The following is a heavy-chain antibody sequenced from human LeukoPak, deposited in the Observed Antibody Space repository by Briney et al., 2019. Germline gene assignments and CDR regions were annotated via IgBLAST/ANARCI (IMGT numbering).Heavy chain of an antibody. V-gene: IGHV4-31*03. D-gene: IGHD3-10*01. Sequence: PSETLSLTCTVSGGSISSGGYYWSWIRQHPGKGLEWIGYIYYSGSTYYNPPLKSRVTMSVDTSKNQFSLNLSSVTAADTAVYYCAGTYYYASGSSYWGQGSLVTVSS. CDR2: IYYSGST. CDR1: GGSISSGGYY. J-gene: IGHJ4*02. CDR3: AGTYYYASGSSY.